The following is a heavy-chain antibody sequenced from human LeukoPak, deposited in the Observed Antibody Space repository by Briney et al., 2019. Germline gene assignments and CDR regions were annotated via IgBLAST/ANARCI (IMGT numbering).Heavy chain of an antibody. Sequence: PSETLSLTCTVSGYSISTGYYWGWIRQPPGKGLEWIGSIYHSGTTYYNPSLKSRVTISVDTSKNQFSLKLNSVTAADTAVYYCARGGLPIYYYYMDVWGKGTTVTVSS. CDR1: GYSISTGYY. CDR3: ARGGLPIYYYYMDV. D-gene: IGHD5/OR15-5a*01. V-gene: IGHV4-38-2*02. CDR2: IYHSGTT. J-gene: IGHJ6*03.